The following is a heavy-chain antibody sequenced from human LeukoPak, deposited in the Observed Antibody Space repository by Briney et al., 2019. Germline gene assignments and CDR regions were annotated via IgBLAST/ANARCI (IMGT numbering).Heavy chain of an antibody. Sequence: GGSLRLSCAASGFTVSSNYMSWVRQAPGKGLEWVSVIYSGGSTYYADSVKGRFTISRDNSKNTLYLQMNSLRAEDTAVYYCARESPPYSSSWIPLDYWGQGTLVTVSS. CDR3: ARESPPYSSSWIPLDY. J-gene: IGHJ4*02. D-gene: IGHD6-13*01. CDR1: GFTVSSNY. V-gene: IGHV3-66*01. CDR2: IYSGGST.